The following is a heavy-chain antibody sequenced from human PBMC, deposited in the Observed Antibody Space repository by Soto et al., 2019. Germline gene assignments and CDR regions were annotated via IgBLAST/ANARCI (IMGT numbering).Heavy chain of an antibody. Sequence: ASVKVSCKASGGTFSSYTISWVRQAPGQGLEWMGRIIPILGIANYAQKFQGRVTITADKSTSTAYMELSSLRSEDTAVYYCAALLQYYYGSGSRNNWFDPWGQGTLVTVSS. V-gene: IGHV1-69*02. CDR1: GGTFSSYT. CDR2: IIPILGIA. J-gene: IGHJ5*02. D-gene: IGHD3-10*01. CDR3: AALLQYYYGSGSRNNWFDP.